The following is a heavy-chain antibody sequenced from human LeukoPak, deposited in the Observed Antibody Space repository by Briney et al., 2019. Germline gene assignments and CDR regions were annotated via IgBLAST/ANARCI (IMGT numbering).Heavy chain of an antibody. V-gene: IGHV3-66*01. D-gene: IGHD3-9*01. J-gene: IGHJ6*02. Sequence: GGSLRLSCAASGFTVSSNYMSWVRQAPGKGLEWVSVIYSGGSTYYADSVKGRFTISRDNSKNTLYLQMNSLRAEDTAVYYCARGSAGYSPYYYYYGMDVWGQGTTVTVSS. CDR3: ARGSAGYSPYYYYYGMDV. CDR1: GFTVSSNY. CDR2: IYSGGST.